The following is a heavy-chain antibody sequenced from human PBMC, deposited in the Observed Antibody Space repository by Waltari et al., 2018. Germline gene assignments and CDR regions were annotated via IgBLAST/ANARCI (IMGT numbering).Heavy chain of an antibody. Sequence: QVQLVQSGAEVKKPGASVKVSCKDSGYTFTEYYMHWVRPAPGQGPEWMGRINANTGGTNYAQKFQGRVTMTRDTSITTAYMELTSLRSDDTAVYYCARFYCSSTSCFYEDGMDVWGQGTTVTVSS. V-gene: IGHV1-2*06. CDR2: INANTGGT. D-gene: IGHD2-2*01. CDR3: ARFYCSSTSCFYEDGMDV. J-gene: IGHJ6*02. CDR1: GYTFTEYY.